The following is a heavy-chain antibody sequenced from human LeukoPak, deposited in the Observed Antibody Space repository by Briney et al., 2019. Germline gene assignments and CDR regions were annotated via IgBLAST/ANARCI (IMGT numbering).Heavy chain of an antibody. D-gene: IGHD3-22*01. CDR1: GGSISSYY. CDR2: IYYSGST. J-gene: IGHJ3*02. Sequence: SETLSLTCTVSGGSISSYYWSWIRQPPGKGLEWIGYIYYSGSTNYNPSLKSRVTISVDTSKNQFSLKLSSVTAADTAVYYCARDGYYDSSGLVAFDIWGHGTMVTVSS. CDR3: ARDGYYDSSGLVAFDI. V-gene: IGHV4-59*01.